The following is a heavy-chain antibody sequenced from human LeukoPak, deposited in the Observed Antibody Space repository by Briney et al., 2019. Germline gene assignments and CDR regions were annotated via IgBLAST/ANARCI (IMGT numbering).Heavy chain of an antibody. D-gene: IGHD3-3*01. CDR2: IYHSGST. J-gene: IGHJ4*02. CDR1: GYSISSGYY. Sequence: SETLSLTCTVSGYSISSGYYWGWIRQPPGKGLEWIGSIYHSGSTYYNPSLKSRVTISVDTSKNQFSLKLSSVTAADTAVYYCARGGFWSGSRFDYWGQGTLVTVSS. CDR3: ARGGFWSGSRFDY. V-gene: IGHV4-38-2*02.